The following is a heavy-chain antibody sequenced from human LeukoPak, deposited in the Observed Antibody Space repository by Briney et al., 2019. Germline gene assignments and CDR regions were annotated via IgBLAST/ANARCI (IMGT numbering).Heavy chain of an antibody. CDR1: GYSFTSYW. D-gene: IGHD3-9*01. Sequence: GESLKISCKGSGYSFTSYWIGWVRQMPGKGLEWMGIIYPGDSDTRYSPSFQGQVTISADKSISTAYLQWSSLKASDTAMYYCATSSVYDILTGYPHDAFDIWGQGTMVTVSS. CDR2: IYPGDSDT. CDR3: ATSSVYDILTGYPHDAFDI. J-gene: IGHJ3*02. V-gene: IGHV5-51*01.